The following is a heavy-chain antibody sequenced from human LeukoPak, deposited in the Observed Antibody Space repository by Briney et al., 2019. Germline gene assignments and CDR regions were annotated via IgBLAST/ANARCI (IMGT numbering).Heavy chain of an antibody. CDR2: VYYSGST. J-gene: IGHJ6*03. D-gene: IGHD3-22*01. V-gene: IGHV4-39*01. CDR1: SGSISSSVYY. Sequence: SETLPLTCTVPSGSISSSVYYWGWIRQPPGKGLEWIGSVYYSGSTYYNPSLKSRVTISVDASKNQFSLKLSSVTAADTAIYYCTRSSGYYGGDMDVWGKGTTVTVSS. CDR3: TRSSGYYGGDMDV.